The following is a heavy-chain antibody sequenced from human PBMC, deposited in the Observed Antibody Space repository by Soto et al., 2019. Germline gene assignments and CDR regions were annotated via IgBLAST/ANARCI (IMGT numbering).Heavy chain of an antibody. V-gene: IGHV3-23*01. CDR1: GFTFSSYA. CDR2: ISGSGGST. D-gene: IGHD3-10*01. J-gene: IGHJ4*02. Sequence: PGGSLRLSCAASGFTFSSYAMSWVRQAPGKGLEWVSAISGSGGSTYYADSVKGRFTISRDNSKNTLYLQMNSLRAEDTAVYYCAKFYGSGSYSETINWGQGTLVTVSS. CDR3: AKFYGSGSYSETIN.